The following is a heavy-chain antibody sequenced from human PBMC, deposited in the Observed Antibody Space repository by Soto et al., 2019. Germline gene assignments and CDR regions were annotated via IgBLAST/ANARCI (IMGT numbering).Heavy chain of an antibody. CDR1: GGTFSSYA. CDR2: IIPIFGTA. J-gene: IGHJ6*02. Sequence: QVQLVQSGAEVKKPGSSVKVSCKASGGTFSSYAISWVRQAPGQGLEWMGGIIPIFGTANYAQKFQGRVTITADESTSTAYMELSSLRSEDTAVYYCAGKMGYCSGGSCYNYYYYGMDVLGQGTTVTVSS. CDR3: AGKMGYCSGGSCYNYYYYGMDV. D-gene: IGHD2-15*01. V-gene: IGHV1-69*01.